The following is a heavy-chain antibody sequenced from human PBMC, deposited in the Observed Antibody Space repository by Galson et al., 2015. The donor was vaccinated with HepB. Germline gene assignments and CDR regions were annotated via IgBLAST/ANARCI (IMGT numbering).Heavy chain of an antibody. CDR1: GYTFTDYY. D-gene: IGHD3-3*01. CDR2: VDPEDGET. J-gene: IGHJ6*03. V-gene: IGHV1-69-2*01. Sequence: VKVSCKVSGYTFTDYYMHWVQQAPGKGLEWMGLVDPEDGETIYAEKFQGRVTITADTSTDIAYMELSSLRSEDTAVYYCATGAWGFLEWFHPPGKESPPMDVWGKGTTVTVSS. CDR3: ATGAWGFLEWFHPPGKESPPMDV.